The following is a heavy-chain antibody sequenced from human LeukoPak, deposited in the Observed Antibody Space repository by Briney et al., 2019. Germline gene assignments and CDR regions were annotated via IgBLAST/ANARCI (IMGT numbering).Heavy chain of an antibody. D-gene: IGHD2-2*01. V-gene: IGHV4-38-2*02. J-gene: IGHJ5*02. Sequence: PSETLSLTCTVSGYSISTGYYWDWIRQPPGKGLEWIGTFYHGGSTYYNPSLKSRVTISVDTSKNQFSLNLTSVTAADTAVYYCARLWLYCSSTSCFVSYYNWFDPWGQGTLVTVSS. CDR3: ARLWLYCSSTSCFVSYYNWFDP. CDR1: GYSISTGYY. CDR2: FYHGGST.